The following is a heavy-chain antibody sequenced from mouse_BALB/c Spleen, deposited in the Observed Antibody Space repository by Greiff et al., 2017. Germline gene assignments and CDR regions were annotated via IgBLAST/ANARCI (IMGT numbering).Heavy chain of an antibody. J-gene: IGHJ3*01. D-gene: IGHD1-1*01. Sequence: EVQRVESGPSLVKPSQTLSLTCSVTGDSITSGYWNWIRKFPGNKLEYMGYISYSGSTYYNPSLKSRISITRDTSKNQYYLQLNSVTTEDTATYYCARSGYGSSSAWFAYWGQGTLVTVSA. CDR2: ISYSGST. CDR3: ARSGYGSSSAWFAY. V-gene: IGHV3-8*02. CDR1: GDSITSGY.